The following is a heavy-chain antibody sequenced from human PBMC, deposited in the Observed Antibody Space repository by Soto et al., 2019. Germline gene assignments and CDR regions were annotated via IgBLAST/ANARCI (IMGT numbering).Heavy chain of an antibody. Sequence: HPGGSLRLSCAASGFTFSSYAMSWVRQAPGKGLEWVSTISGSGGSTYYADSVKGRFTISRDNSKNTLYLQMNSLRAEDTAVYYCAYSSTPFDYWGQGTLVTSPQ. CDR1: GFTFSSYA. CDR3: AYSSTPFDY. CDR2: ISGSGGST. V-gene: IGHV3-23*01. J-gene: IGHJ4*02. D-gene: IGHD6-13*01.